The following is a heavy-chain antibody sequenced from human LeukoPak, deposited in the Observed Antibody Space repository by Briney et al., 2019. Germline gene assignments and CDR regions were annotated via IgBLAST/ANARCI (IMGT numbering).Heavy chain of an antibody. J-gene: IGHJ4*02. CDR3: ARGADSSGYYSIFYFDY. Sequence: SETLSLTCTVFGGSISTYYWTWIRQPPGKGLEWIGYNHYTGSTNHNPSLKSRVTMSVDTSKNQFSLKLSSVTAADTAVYYCARGADSSGYYSIFYFDYWGQGTLVTVSS. CDR1: GGSISTYY. V-gene: IGHV4-59*01. CDR2: NHYTGST. D-gene: IGHD3-22*01.